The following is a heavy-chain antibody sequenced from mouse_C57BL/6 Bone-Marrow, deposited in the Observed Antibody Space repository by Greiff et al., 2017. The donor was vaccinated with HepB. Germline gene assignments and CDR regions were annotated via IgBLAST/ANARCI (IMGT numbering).Heavy chain of an antibody. CDR2: INPSSGYT. CDR3: AITTVVDYYAMDY. CDR1: GYTFTSYW. J-gene: IGHJ4*01. V-gene: IGHV1-7*01. D-gene: IGHD1-1*01. Sequence: VQLQQSGAELAKPGASVKLSCKASGYTFTSYWMHWVKQRTGQGLEWIGYINPSSGYTKYNQKFKDKATLTADQSSSTAYMQLSSLTYEDSAVYYCAITTVVDYYAMDYWGQGTSVTVSS.